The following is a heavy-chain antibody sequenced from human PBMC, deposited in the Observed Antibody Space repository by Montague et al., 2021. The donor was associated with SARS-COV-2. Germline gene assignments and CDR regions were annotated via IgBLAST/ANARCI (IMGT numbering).Heavy chain of an antibody. V-gene: IGHV4-39*01. J-gene: IGHJ6*02. Sequence: SETLSLTCTVPGGSISSSSYYWGWIRQPPGQGLEWIGSIYYSGSNYYNPYLKSRVTISVDTSKNQFSLKLSSVTAADTAEYYCARRVTGTTVHYYYYGMDVWGQGTTVTVSS. D-gene: IGHD1-20*01. CDR3: ARRVTGTTVHYYYYGMDV. CDR2: IYYSGSN. CDR1: GGSISSSSYY.